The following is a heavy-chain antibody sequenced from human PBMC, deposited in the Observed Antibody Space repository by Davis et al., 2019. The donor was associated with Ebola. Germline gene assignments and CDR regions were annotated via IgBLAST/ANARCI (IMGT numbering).Heavy chain of an antibody. CDR2: IVVGSGNT. Sequence: SVKVSCKASGFTFTSSAVQWVRQARGQRLEWIGWIVVGSGNTNYAQKFQERVTITRDMSTSTAYMELSSLRSEDTAVYYCAADGHYDSSGYYYYYGMDVWGKGTTVTVSS. V-gene: IGHV1-58*01. D-gene: IGHD3-22*01. J-gene: IGHJ6*04. CDR1: GFTFTSSA. CDR3: AADGHYDSSGYYYYYGMDV.